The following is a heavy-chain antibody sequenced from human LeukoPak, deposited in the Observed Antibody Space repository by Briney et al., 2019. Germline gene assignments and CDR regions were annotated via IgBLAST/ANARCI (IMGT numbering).Heavy chain of an antibody. CDR2: INPNSGGT. V-gene: IGHV1-2*02. CDR3: ARLFYCSSTSCYTGVRDFDY. J-gene: IGHJ4*02. Sequence: ASVKVSCKASGYTFTGYYMHWVRPAPGQGLEWMGWINPNSGGTNYAQKFQGRVTMTRDTSISTAYMELSRLRSDGTAVYYCARLFYCSSTSCYTGVRDFDYWGQGTLVTVSS. CDR1: GYTFTGYY. D-gene: IGHD2-2*02.